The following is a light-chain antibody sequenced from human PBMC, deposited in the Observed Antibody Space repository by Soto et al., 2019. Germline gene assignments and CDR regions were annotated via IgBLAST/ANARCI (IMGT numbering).Light chain of an antibody. CDR3: QQYGTSPRT. Sequence: EIVLTQSPGTLSLSPGERATLSCRASQSVSTFYLAWYQQKPGQAPRLLIYGASSRATGIPDRFSGSGSGTDFTLTISRLEPEDLAVYYCQQYGTSPRTFGQGTKVEVK. CDR2: GAS. CDR1: QSVSTFY. V-gene: IGKV3-20*01. J-gene: IGKJ1*01.